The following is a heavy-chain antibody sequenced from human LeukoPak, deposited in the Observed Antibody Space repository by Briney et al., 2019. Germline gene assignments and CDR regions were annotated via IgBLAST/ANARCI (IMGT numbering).Heavy chain of an antibody. D-gene: IGHD2-21*02. Sequence: GGSLRLSCAASGFTFSSYAMHWVRQAPGKGLEWVAVISYDGSNKYYADSVKGRFTISRDNAKNSLYLQMNSLKVDDTAVYFCARERINCRGDCYDYWGQGTLVIVSS. CDR2: ISYDGSNK. J-gene: IGHJ4*02. V-gene: IGHV3-30*04. CDR1: GFTFSSYA. CDR3: ARERINCRGDCYDY.